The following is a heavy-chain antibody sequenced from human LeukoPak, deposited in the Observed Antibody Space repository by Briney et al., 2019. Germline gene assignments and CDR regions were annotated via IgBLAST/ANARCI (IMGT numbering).Heavy chain of an antibody. CDR2: INSDGSST. Sequence: GGSLTLSCVASGFTFSSNWMHWVRQAPGKGLVWVSRINSDGSSTSYADSVKGRFTISRDNAKNTLYLQMNSLRAEDTAVYFCASPGATSKFDYWGQGTQVTVSS. J-gene: IGHJ4*02. CDR3: ASPGATSKFDY. CDR1: GFTFSSNW. D-gene: IGHD1-26*01. V-gene: IGHV3-74*01.